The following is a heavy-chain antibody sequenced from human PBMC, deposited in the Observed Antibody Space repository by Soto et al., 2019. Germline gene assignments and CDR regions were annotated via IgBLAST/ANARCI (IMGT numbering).Heavy chain of an antibody. CDR3: ARGGVSTRTFDY. J-gene: IGHJ4*02. CDR1: GYNFAGYW. V-gene: IGHV5-51*01. D-gene: IGHD3-3*01. Sequence: PGESLKISCQGSGYNFAGYWIAWVRQMPGKGLELMGIIYPSDSDTRYRPSFQGQVTISADKPISSAYLQWSSLRASDTAMYYCARGGVSTRTFDYWGQGTPVTVSS. CDR2: IYPSDSDT.